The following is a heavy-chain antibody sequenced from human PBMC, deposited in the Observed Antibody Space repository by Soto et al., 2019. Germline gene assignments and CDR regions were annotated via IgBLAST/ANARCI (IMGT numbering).Heavy chain of an antibody. CDR3: AGRDGYNFAEYFQH. CDR1: GGSISSYY. J-gene: IGHJ1*01. V-gene: IGHV4-59*01. CDR2: IYYSGSA. Sequence: SETLSLTCTVSGGSISSYYWSWIRQPPGKGLEWIGYIYYSGSANYNPSLKSRVTISVDTSKNQFSLKLSSVTAADTAVYYCAGRDGYNFAEYFQHWGQGTLVTVPS. D-gene: IGHD5-12*01.